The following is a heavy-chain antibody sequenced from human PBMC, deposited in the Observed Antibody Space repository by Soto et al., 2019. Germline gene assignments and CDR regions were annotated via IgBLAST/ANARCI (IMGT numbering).Heavy chain of an antibody. Sequence: LKISCTGSGYSFTSYWIGWVRQMPGKGLEWMGIIYPGDSDTRYSPSFQGQVTISADKSISTAYLQWSSLKASDTAMYYCARHGERRRDPAERWGQGKMVTVS. CDR2: IYPGDSDT. CDR1: GYSFTSYW. J-gene: IGHJ3*01. CDR3: ARHGERRRDPAER. V-gene: IGHV5-51*01.